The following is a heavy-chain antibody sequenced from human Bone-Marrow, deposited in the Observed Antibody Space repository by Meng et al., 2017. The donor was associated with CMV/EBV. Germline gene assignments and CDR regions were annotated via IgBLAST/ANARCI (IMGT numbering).Heavy chain of an antibody. CDR3: AIGEWAY. Sequence: ASVKVSCKASGYTFTGYYMHWVRQAPGQGLEWMGWMNPNSGNTGYAQKFQGRVTITRNTSISTAYMELSSLRSEDTAVYYCAIGEWAYCGQGTLVTVSS. J-gene: IGHJ4*02. V-gene: IGHV1-8*03. D-gene: IGHD1-26*01. CDR2: MNPNSGNT. CDR1: GYTFTGYY.